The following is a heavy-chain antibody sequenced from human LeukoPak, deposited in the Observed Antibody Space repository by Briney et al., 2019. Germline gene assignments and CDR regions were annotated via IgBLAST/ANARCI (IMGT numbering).Heavy chain of an antibody. CDR2: IIPIFGIT. J-gene: IGHJ6*03. CDR3: ARGITSGPYYYYYMDV. Sequence: SVKVSCKVSGDTFRSNAVSWVRQGPRQGLEWMGGIIPIFGITNYAQKFQGRITVTAGKSTSTAYMELSSLRSEDTAVYYCARGITSGPYYYYYMDVWAKGTTVTVSS. CDR1: GDTFRSNA. V-gene: IGHV1-69*10. D-gene: IGHD3-3*01.